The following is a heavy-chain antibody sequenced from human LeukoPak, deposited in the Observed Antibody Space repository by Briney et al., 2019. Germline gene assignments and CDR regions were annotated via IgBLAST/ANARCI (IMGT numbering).Heavy chain of an antibody. CDR2: IKQDESER. CDR3: ARLSAYYYGSFFYYYMDV. CDR1: GFSFSSYW. D-gene: IGHD3-10*01. V-gene: IGHV3-7*01. J-gene: IGHJ6*03. Sequence: PGGSLRLSCEGSGFSFSSYWMTWVRQSLGKGPEWVANIKQDESERYTVDSVKGRFTISRDNAKNSVYLHMDSLRAEDTALYYCARLSAYYYGSFFYYYMDVWGKGTTVTVSS.